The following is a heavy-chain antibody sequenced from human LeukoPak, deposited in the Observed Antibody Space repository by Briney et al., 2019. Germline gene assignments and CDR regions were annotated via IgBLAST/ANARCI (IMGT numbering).Heavy chain of an antibody. CDR2: ISGSGGST. Sequence: GGSLRLSCAASGFTVSSNYMSWVRQAPGKGLEWVSAISGSGGSTYYADSVKGRFTISRDNSKNTLYLQMNSLRAEDTAVYYCAKDPYFDWLLRPDYYYYYGMDVWGQGTTVTVSS. CDR1: GFTVSSNY. V-gene: IGHV3-23*01. J-gene: IGHJ6*02. D-gene: IGHD3-9*01. CDR3: AKDPYFDWLLRPDYYYYYGMDV.